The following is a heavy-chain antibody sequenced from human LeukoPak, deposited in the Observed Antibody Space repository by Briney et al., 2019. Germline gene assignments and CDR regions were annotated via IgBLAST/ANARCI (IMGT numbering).Heavy chain of an antibody. V-gene: IGHV1-3*01. CDR2: INAGNGNT. CDR3: ARLVRGVLSWFDP. D-gene: IGHD3-10*01. Sequence: ASVKVSCKTSGYTFTAYYMHWVRQAPGQRLEWMGWINAGNGNTKYSQKFQGRVTITRDTSASTAYMELSSLRSEDTAVYYCARLVRGVLSWFDPWGQGTLVTVSS. J-gene: IGHJ5*02. CDR1: GYTFTAYY.